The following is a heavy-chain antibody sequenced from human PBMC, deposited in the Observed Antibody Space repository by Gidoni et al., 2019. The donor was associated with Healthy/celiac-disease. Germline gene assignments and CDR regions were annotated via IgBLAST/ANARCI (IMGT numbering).Heavy chain of an antibody. CDR2: ISYDGSNK. CDR1: GFTFSSYA. V-gene: IGHV3-30-3*01. Sequence: QVQLVESGGGVVQPGRSLRLSCAASGFTFSSYAMHWVRQAPGKGLAWGEVISYDGSNKYYADSVKGRFNIARDNSKNTLYLQMNSLRAEDTAVYYCARDFLWVQGVISPPHFTEYGMDVWGQGTTVTVSS. CDR3: ARDFLWVQGVISPPHFTEYGMDV. D-gene: IGHD3-10*01. J-gene: IGHJ6*02.